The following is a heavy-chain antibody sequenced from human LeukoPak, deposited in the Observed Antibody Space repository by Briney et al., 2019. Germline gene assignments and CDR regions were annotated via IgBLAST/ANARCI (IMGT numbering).Heavy chain of an antibody. CDR2: ISGSGGST. V-gene: IGHV3-23*01. D-gene: IGHD2-15*01. CDR1: GFTFSSYA. J-gene: IGHJ4*02. Sequence: GSLRLSCSTSGFTFSSYAMSWVRLAPGKGLEWVSAISGSGGSTYYADSVKGRFTISRDNSKNTLYLQMNSLRAEDTAVYYCAKAHLYCSGGSCYSDPFDYWGQGTLVTVSS. CDR3: AKAHLYCSGGSCYSDPFDY.